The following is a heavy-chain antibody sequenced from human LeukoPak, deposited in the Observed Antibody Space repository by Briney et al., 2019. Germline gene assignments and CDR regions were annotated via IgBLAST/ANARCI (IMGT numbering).Heavy chain of an antibody. CDR3: ARDQDIVVVTAIWYY. V-gene: IGHV3-30*04. CDR2: ISYDGSNK. Sequence: GRSLRLSCAASGFTFSSYAMHWVRQAPGKGLEWVAVISYDGSNKYYADSVKSRFTISRDNSKNTLYLQMNSLRAEDTAVYYCARDQDIVVVTAIWYYWGQGTLVTVSS. J-gene: IGHJ4*02. D-gene: IGHD2-21*02. CDR1: GFTFSSYA.